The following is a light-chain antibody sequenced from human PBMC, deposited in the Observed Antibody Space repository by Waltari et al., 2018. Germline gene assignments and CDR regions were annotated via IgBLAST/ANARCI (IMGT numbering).Light chain of an antibody. CDR2: GVY. Sequence: QSVLTQPRSVSGSPGQSVAISCTGTSSDVGGYDYVSWYQQYPGKAPKVMIYGVYKRPSWVPDRFSGSKSGNTASLSISGLQAEDEADYYCCSYANSKWVFGGGTKLTVL. V-gene: IGLV2-11*01. CDR1: SSDVGGYDY. CDR3: CSYANSKWV. J-gene: IGLJ3*02.